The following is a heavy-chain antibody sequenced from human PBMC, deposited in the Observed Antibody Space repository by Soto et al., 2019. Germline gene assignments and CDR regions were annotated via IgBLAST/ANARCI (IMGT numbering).Heavy chain of an antibody. J-gene: IGHJ4*02. CDR1: GYTFTGYY. Sequence: ASVKVSCKASGYTFTGYYMHWVRQAPGQGLEWMGWINPNSGGTNYAQKFQGRVTMTRDTSISTAYMELSRLRSDDTAVYYCARVSNYDILTGYYQLDYWGKGTQVTVSS. D-gene: IGHD3-9*01. CDR2: INPNSGGT. V-gene: IGHV1-2*02. CDR3: ARVSNYDILTGYYQLDY.